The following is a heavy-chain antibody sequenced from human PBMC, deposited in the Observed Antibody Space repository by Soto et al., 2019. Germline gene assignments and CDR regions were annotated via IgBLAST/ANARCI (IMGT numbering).Heavy chain of an antibody. D-gene: IGHD3-16*02. CDR1: GGSFSGYY. V-gene: IGHV4-34*01. CDR3: ARAPRSKFTFGRVIVTAVSSFDI. Sequence: PSETLSLTCAVYGGSFSGYYWSWIRQPPGKGLEWIGEINHSGSTNYNPSLKSRVTISVDKSKNTFSLQVNTVTAADTAVYYCARAPRSKFTFGRVIVTAVSSFDIWGQGTMVTVSS. CDR2: INHSGST. J-gene: IGHJ3*02.